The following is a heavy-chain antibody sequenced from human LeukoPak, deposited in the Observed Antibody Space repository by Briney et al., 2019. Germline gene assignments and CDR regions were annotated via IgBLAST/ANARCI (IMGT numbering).Heavy chain of an antibody. CDR1: GFTFSGYE. J-gene: IGHJ4*02. Sequence: GGSLRLSCAGSGFTFSGYEMNWVRQAPGKGLEWVSYISSSGKTKFYADSVKGRFTISRDNAKKSLYLQMNSLRDEDTAVYYCARAVLGYSWVYDYWGQGTLVTVSS. CDR2: ISSSGKTK. CDR3: ARAVLGYSWVYDY. V-gene: IGHV3-48*03. D-gene: IGHD5-18*01.